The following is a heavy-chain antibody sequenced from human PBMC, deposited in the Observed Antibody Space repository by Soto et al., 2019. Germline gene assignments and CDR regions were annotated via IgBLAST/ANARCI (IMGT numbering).Heavy chain of an antibody. Sequence: QLQLQESGPGLVKPSETLSLTCTVSGGSISSSSYYWGWIRQPPGKGLEWIGSIYYSGSTYYNPSLKSRVTISVATAKNPFSLKLSSVTAADTAVYYCARLTSLFPMYYYDSSGGLWFDPWGQGTLVTVSS. CDR1: GGSISSSSYY. J-gene: IGHJ5*02. CDR2: IYYSGST. D-gene: IGHD3-22*01. CDR3: ARLTSLFPMYYYDSSGGLWFDP. V-gene: IGHV4-39*01.